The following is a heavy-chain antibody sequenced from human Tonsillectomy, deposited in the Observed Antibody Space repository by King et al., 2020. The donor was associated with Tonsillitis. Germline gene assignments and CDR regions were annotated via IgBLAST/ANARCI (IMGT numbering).Heavy chain of an antibody. D-gene: IGHD6-13*01. V-gene: IGHV3-15*01. CDR1: GFTFSNAW. CDR2: IKSKADGGTT. Sequence: VQLVESGGDLVEPGGSLRLSCAASGFTFSNAWMSWVRQAPGKGLEWVGLIKSKADGGTTNYAAPVKGRFTISRDDSKNTLYLQMNSLKTEDTAVYYCTTPYSSSWYGYWGQGTLVTVSS. J-gene: IGHJ4*02. CDR3: TTPYSSSWYGY.